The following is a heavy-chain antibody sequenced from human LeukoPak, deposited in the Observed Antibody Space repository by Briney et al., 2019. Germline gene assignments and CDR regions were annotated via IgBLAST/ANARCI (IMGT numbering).Heavy chain of an antibody. CDR3: ARGDDNLAYDY. CDR1: GFTFSSYS. V-gene: IGHV3-7*05. Sequence: PGGSLRLSCAASGFTFSSYSMNWVRQAPGKGLEWVANIKQDGSEKYYVDSVKGRFTISGDNAKNSLYLQMNSLRAEDTAVYYCARGDDNLAYDYWGQGTLVTVSS. D-gene: IGHD1-1*01. J-gene: IGHJ4*02. CDR2: IKQDGSEK.